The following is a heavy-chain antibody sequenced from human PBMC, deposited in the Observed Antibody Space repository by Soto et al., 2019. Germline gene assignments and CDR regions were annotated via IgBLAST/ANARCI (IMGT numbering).Heavy chain of an antibody. J-gene: IGHJ5*02. Sequence: EVQLVESGGGLVQPGGSLRLSCAVSGFTFSSYSMNWVRQAPGKGLEWVSYISSSSTIYYADSVKGRFTISRDDAKNSLYLQMNSLRDGDTAVYYCARGGSINWFDPWGQGTRVTISS. D-gene: IGHD1-26*01. CDR2: ISSSSTI. V-gene: IGHV3-48*02. CDR1: GFTFSSYS. CDR3: ARGGSINWFDP.